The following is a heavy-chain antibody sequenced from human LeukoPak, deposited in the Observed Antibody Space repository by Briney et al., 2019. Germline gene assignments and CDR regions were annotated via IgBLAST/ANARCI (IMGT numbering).Heavy chain of an antibody. V-gene: IGHV4-34*01. CDR2: INHSGST. D-gene: IGHD3-3*01. Sequence: SETLSLTCAVYGGSFSGYYWSWIRQPPGKGLEWIGEINHSGSTNYNPSLKSRVTISVDTSKNQFSLKLSSVTAADAAVYYCARAGRHYDFWSGYYQNWFDPWGQGTLVTVSS. J-gene: IGHJ5*02. CDR3: ARAGRHYDFWSGYYQNWFDP. CDR1: GGSFSGYY.